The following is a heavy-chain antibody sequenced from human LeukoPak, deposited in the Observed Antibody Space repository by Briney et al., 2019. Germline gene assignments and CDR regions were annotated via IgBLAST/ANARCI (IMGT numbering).Heavy chain of an antibody. Sequence: SETLSLTCTVSGGPIISSGHYWAWIRQPPGKGLEWIGSLYYSATTYYNPSLKSRVTISADRSKNQFSLTLNSVTAADAGLYFCARHDSEKYCSTTSCFGGGFDPWGQGTMAIVSS. V-gene: IGHV4-39*01. CDR1: GGPIISSGHY. J-gene: IGHJ5*02. D-gene: IGHD2-2*01. CDR3: ARHDSEKYCSTTSCFGGGFDP. CDR2: LYYSATT.